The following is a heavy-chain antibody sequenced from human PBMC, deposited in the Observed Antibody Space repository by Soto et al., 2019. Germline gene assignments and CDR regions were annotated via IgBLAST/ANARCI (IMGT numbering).Heavy chain of an antibody. J-gene: IGHJ4*02. CDR2: IYYSGTT. Sequence: SETLSLTCSVSGGSISSSGYFWSWIRQHPGYGLEWLGHIYYSGTTHYNPSLKSRLTISRETSKNQFSLKLRSVTAADTAVYYCAGLGGVVSAPFDSWGQGALVTVSS. CDR1: GGSISSSGYF. CDR3: AGLGGVVSAPFDS. D-gene: IGHD2-15*01. V-gene: IGHV4-31*03.